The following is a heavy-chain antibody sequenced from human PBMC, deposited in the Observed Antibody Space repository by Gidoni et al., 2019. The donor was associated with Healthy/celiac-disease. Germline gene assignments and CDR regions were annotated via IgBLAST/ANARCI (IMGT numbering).Heavy chain of an antibody. Sequence: QVQLVHSGAEVKKPGSSVKVSCKASGGSFSSYTISWVRQAPGQGLEWMGRIIPILGIANYAQKFQGRVKITADKSTSTAYMELSSLRSEDTAVYYCARTAHIVVVTAGYAFDIWGQGTMVTVSS. CDR2: IIPILGIA. V-gene: IGHV1-69*02. CDR1: GGSFSSYT. J-gene: IGHJ3*02. CDR3: ARTAHIVVVTAGYAFDI. D-gene: IGHD2-21*02.